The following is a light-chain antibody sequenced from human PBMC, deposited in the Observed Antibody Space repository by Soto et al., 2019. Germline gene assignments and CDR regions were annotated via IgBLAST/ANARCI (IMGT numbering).Light chain of an antibody. CDR1: QSVRRNY. CDR3: QQYGTSPGLFT. J-gene: IGKJ3*01. V-gene: IGKV3-20*01. CDR2: GAS. Sequence: EVVLTQSPGTLSLSPGERATLSCRASQSVRRNYLAWYQQKPGQAPRLLIYGASSRATGIPDRFSGSGSGTDFTLTISRLEPEDFAVYYCQQYGTSPGLFTFGPGTKVDIK.